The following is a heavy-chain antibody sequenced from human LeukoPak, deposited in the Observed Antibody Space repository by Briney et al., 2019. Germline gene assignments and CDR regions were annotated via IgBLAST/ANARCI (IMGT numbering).Heavy chain of an antibody. D-gene: IGHD3-16*01. V-gene: IGHV3-66*04. J-gene: IGHJ4*02. CDR3: ARLGGY. Sequence: GGSLRLSCAASGFSVITNYMSWVRQAPGKGLEWVSVTYSDGSANYADSVRGRFTISRDNSKNTLYLQMNSLRAEDTAVYYCARLGGYWGQGTQVTVSS. CDR2: TYSDGSA. CDR1: GFSVITNY.